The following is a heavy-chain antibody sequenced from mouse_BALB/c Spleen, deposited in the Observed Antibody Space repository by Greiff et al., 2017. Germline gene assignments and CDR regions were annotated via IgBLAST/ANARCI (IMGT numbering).Heavy chain of an antibody. CDR2: ISTYYGDA. D-gene: IGHD4-1*01. Sequence: VQLQQSGAELVRPGVSVKISCKGSGYTFTDYAMHWVKQSHAKSLEWIGVISTYYGDASYNQKFKGKATMTVDKSSSTAYMELARLTSEDSAIYYCARGKTGTFFDYWGQGTTLTVSS. CDR3: ARGKTGTFFDY. V-gene: IGHV1S137*01. J-gene: IGHJ2*01. CDR1: GYTFTDYA.